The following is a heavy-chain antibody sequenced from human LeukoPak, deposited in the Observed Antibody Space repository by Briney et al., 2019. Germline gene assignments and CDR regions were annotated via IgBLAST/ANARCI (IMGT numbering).Heavy chain of an antibody. J-gene: IGHJ4*02. CDR3: ARAFDY. CDR2: ISSSGNPI. CDR1: GFPFSAYD. Sequence: GSLRLACAASGFPFSAYDINWVRQAPGKGLEWVSHISSSGNPIYYTDSVRGRFTISRDNAKNSLYLQMNSLRAEDTAVYYCARAFDYWGQGTLVTVSS. V-gene: IGHV3-48*01.